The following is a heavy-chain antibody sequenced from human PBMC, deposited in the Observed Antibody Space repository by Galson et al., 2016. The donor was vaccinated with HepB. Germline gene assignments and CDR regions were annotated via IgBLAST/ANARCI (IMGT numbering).Heavy chain of an antibody. V-gene: IGHV4-59*01. Sequence: ATLSLTCSVSGTSISNDYWTWIRQPPGKGLEWIGYIYYSGSSDFSPSLKSRVAMSVDTSKSQVSLKLSSVTAADTAVYYCARGPLLRYFDWGQGTLVTVSS. J-gene: IGHJ4*02. CDR2: IYYSGSS. CDR3: ARGPLLRYFD. D-gene: IGHD3-9*01. CDR1: GTSISNDY.